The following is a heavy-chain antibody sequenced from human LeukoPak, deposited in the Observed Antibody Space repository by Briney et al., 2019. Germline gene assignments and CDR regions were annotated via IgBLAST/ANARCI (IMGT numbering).Heavy chain of an antibody. V-gene: IGHV3-23*01. D-gene: IGHD3-3*01. Sequence: GGSLRLSCTASGFTFGDCAMSWVRQAPGKGLEWVSAISGSGGSTYYADSVKGRFTISRDNSKNTLYPQMNSLRAEDTAVYYCAKVALYYDFWSGYPEQTEYFQHWGQGTLVTVSS. CDR2: ISGSGGST. CDR3: AKVALYYDFWSGYPEQTEYFQH. J-gene: IGHJ1*01. CDR1: GFTFGDCA.